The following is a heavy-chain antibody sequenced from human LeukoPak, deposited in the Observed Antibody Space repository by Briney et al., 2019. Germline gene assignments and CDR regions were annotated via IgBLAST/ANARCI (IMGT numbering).Heavy chain of an antibody. D-gene: IGHD3-10*01. Sequence: GGSLRLSCAASGFTFSSYGMSWVRQAPGKGLEWVAFIRYNGNNQYYADSAKGRFTISRDNSKNTLYLQMNSLKGDDTAVYYCAKDSAFYYIDVWGKGTTVIISS. CDR2: IRYNGNNQ. J-gene: IGHJ6*03. V-gene: IGHV3-30*02. CDR3: AKDSAFYYIDV. CDR1: GFTFSSYG.